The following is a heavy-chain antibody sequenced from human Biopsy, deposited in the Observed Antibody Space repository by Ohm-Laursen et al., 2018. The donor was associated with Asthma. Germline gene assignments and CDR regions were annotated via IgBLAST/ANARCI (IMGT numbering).Heavy chain of an antibody. CDR3: TRHNDY. CDR2: IDWEEDK. D-gene: IGHD1-14*01. Sequence: PTQTLTLTCSFSGFSLSSSGANVNWIRQPPGKALEWLARIDWEEDKFYSTSLRTRLTISKGSSEDQVVLTMTNMGPVEPATYYCTRHNDYWGPGILVTVSS. J-gene: IGHJ4*02. V-gene: IGHV2-70*04. CDR1: GFSLSSSGAN.